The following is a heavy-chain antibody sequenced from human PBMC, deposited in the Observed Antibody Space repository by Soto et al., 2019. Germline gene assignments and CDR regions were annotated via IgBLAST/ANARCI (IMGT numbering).Heavy chain of an antibody. D-gene: IGHD3-10*01. V-gene: IGHV4-39*01. CDR2: IYYSGST. Sequence: ASETLSLTCTVSGGSISSSSYYWGWIRQPPGKGLEWIGSIYYSGSTYYNPSLKSRVTISVDTSKNQFSLKLSSVTAADTAVYYCARQIYGSGSYYLNYWGQGTLVTVSS. J-gene: IGHJ4*02. CDR3: ARQIYGSGSYYLNY. CDR1: GGSISSSSYY.